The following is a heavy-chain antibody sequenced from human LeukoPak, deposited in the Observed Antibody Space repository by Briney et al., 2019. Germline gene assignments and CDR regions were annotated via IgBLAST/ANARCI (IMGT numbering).Heavy chain of an antibody. CDR2: IYYSGST. J-gene: IGHJ4*02. CDR3: ARNSSSSPRSFDY. D-gene: IGHD6-6*01. CDR1: GASVTGYY. V-gene: IGHV4-39*01. Sequence: PSETLSLTCTVSGASVTGYYWGWIRQPPGKGVEWIGSIYYSGSTSYNPSLKSRVTISVDTSKKQLSLKLTSVTAADTAVYYCARNSSSSPRSFDYWGQGTLVTVSS.